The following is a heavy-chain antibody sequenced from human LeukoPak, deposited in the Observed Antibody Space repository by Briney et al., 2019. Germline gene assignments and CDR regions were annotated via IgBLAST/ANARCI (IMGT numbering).Heavy chain of an antibody. D-gene: IGHD6-13*01. V-gene: IGHV4-59*01. Sequence: SETLSLTRTVSGGSISSYYWSWIRQPPGKGLEWIGYIYYSGSTNYNPSLKSRVTISVDTSKNQFSLKLSSVTAADTAVYYCARGISSPFPFDYWGQGTLVTVSS. J-gene: IGHJ4*02. CDR1: GGSISSYY. CDR2: IYYSGST. CDR3: ARGISSPFPFDY.